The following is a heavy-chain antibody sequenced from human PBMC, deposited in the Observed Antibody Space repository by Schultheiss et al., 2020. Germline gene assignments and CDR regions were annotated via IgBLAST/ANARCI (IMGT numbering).Heavy chain of an antibody. CDR2: INPNSGNT. J-gene: IGHJ5*02. V-gene: IGHV1-8*02. Sequence: ASVKVSCKASGYTFTGYYMHWVRQAPGQGLEWMGWINPNSGNTGYAQKFQGRVTMTRNTSISTAYMELSSLRSEDTAVYYCAAGTGNWFDPWGQGTLVTVSS. CDR3: AAGTGNWFDP. D-gene: IGHD6-13*01. CDR1: GYTFTGYY.